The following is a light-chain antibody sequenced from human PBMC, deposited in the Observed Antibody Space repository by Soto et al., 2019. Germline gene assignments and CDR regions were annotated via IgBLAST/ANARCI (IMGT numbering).Light chain of an antibody. CDR3: LQHNSYPRT. Sequence: DIQMTQSPSSLSASVGDRVTITCRASQGIGNDLGWYQQKPGQAPKRLIYLTYSLQTGVPSRFSGSGSGTEFSLTISSLQPEDSATYFCLQHNSYPRTFGQGTKVEIK. CDR1: QGIGND. V-gene: IGKV1-17*01. J-gene: IGKJ1*01. CDR2: LTY.